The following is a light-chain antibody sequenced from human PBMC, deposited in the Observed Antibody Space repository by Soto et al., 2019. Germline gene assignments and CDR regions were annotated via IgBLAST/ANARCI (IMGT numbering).Light chain of an antibody. CDR1: SSDIGTST. V-gene: IGLV1-44*01. CDR2: NND. J-gene: IGLJ2*01. Sequence: QAVVTQPPSASGTPGQRVTISCSGSSSDIGTSTVNWYQQFPGTVPKLLIYNNDQRPSGVPDRFFGSKSGTSASLAISGLQSEDEADYYCASWDDRLSGPVFGGGTKLTVL. CDR3: ASWDDRLSGPV.